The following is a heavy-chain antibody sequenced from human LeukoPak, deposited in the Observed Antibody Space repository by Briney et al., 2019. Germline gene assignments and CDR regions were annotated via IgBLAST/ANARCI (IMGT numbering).Heavy chain of an antibody. CDR3: ARDRPYLPFIVVVVAATNKDAFDI. CDR1: GYTFTSYG. J-gene: IGHJ3*02. V-gene: IGHV1-18*01. D-gene: IGHD2-15*01. Sequence: GASVKVSCKASGYTFTSYGISWVRQAPGQGLEWMGWISAYNGNTNYAQKLQGRVTMTTDTSTSTAYMELRSLRSDDTAVYYCARDRPYLPFIVVVVAATNKDAFDIWGQGTMVTVSS. CDR2: ISAYNGNT.